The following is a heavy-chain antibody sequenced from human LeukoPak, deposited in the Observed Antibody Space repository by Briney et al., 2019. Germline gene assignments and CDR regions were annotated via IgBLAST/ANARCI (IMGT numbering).Heavy chain of an antibody. Sequence: SETRSLTCTVCGGSISSSGYYWGWIRQPPGKGLEWIASIYYSGDTYYNPSLKSRVTIPVDTSKNPVSVKLSSLTAADTAVYYCARHEYSGSYYGLSWFDPWGQGTLVTVSS. CDR1: GGSISSSGYY. V-gene: IGHV4-39*01. CDR2: IYYSGDT. CDR3: ARHEYSGSYYGLSWFDP. D-gene: IGHD1-26*01. J-gene: IGHJ5*02.